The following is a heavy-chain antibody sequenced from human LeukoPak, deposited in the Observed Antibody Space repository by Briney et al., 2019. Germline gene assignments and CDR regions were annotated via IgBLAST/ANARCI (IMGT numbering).Heavy chain of an antibody. D-gene: IGHD2/OR15-2a*01. CDR3: VRGYYSNSFDF. V-gene: IGHV3-48*02. Sequence: PGRSLRLSCAASGYTFTSYSMSWVRQAPGKGLEWVSFISNSDDTRYYADSVRGRFTISRDDAKNSLYLQMSSLRDGDTAVYYCVRGYYSNSFDFWGQGTVVTVSS. CDR1: GYTFTSYS. CDR2: ISNSDDTR. J-gene: IGHJ3*01.